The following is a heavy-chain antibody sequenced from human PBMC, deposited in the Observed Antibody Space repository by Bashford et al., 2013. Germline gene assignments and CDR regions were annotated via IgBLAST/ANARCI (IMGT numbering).Heavy chain of an antibody. Sequence: VRQAPGKGLVWVSRINSDGSSTSYADSVKGRFTISRDNAKNTLYLQMNSLRAEDTAVYYCAREGSSGWYYYFDYWGQGTLVTVSS. CDR3: AREGSSGWYYYFDY. V-gene: IGHV3-74*01. D-gene: IGHD6-19*01. CDR2: INSDGSST. J-gene: IGHJ4*02.